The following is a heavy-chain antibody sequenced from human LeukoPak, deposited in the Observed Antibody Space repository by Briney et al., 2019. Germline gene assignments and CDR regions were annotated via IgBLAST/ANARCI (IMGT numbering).Heavy chain of an antibody. Sequence: GASVKVSCKASGYTFTGYYMHWVRQAPGQGLEWMGWINPNSGGTNYAQKFQGRVTMTRDTSISTAYMELRSLESDDTAVYYCARDYGSGTYSLYYYGLDVWGQGTTVTVSS. CDR3: ARDYGSGTYSLYYYGLDV. V-gene: IGHV1-2*02. CDR2: INPNSGGT. J-gene: IGHJ6*02. D-gene: IGHD3-10*01. CDR1: GYTFTGYY.